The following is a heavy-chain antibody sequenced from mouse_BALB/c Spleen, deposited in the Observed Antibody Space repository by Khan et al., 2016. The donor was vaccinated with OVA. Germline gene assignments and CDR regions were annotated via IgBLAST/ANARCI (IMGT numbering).Heavy chain of an antibody. CDR1: GYTFTEYT. CDR3: ARDAGRY. Sequence: VQLKQSGPELVKPGASVKISCKTSGYTFTEYTLHWVKQSHGKSLEWIGVINPKNGITSYNQKFKGKATLTVDKSSSTAYMEFRSLTSEDSAVYYCARDAGRYCGQGTSVTVSS. V-gene: IGHV1-18*01. J-gene: IGHJ4*01. D-gene: IGHD3-3*01. CDR2: INPKNGIT.